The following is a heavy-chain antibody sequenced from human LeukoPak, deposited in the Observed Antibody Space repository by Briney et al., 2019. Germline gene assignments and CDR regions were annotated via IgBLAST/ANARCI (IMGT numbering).Heavy chain of an antibody. CDR2: IHPNSGGT. Sequence: ASVKVSCKASGYTFTDYSIHWVRQAPGQGLEWMGWIHPNSGGTNYAQKFQGRVTMTRDTSISTVYMELSRLISDDTAVYYCARVRFGEFAFDYWGQGTLVTVSS. CDR3: ARVRFGEFAFDY. D-gene: IGHD3-10*01. CDR1: GYTFTDYS. J-gene: IGHJ4*02. V-gene: IGHV1-2*02.